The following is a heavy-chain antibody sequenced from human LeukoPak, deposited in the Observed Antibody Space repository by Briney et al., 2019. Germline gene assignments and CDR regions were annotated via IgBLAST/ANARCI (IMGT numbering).Heavy chain of an antibody. CDR3: ARPIVVVPAAFDAFDI. D-gene: IGHD2-2*01. CDR2: IYHSGST. CDR1: GYSISSGYY. J-gene: IGHJ3*02. Sequence: PSETLSLTCAVSGYSISSGYYWGWIRQPPGKGLEWIGSIYHSGSTYYNPSLKSRVAISVDTSKNQFSLKLSSVTAADTAVYYCARPIVVVPAAFDAFDIWGQGTMVTVSS. V-gene: IGHV4-38-2*01.